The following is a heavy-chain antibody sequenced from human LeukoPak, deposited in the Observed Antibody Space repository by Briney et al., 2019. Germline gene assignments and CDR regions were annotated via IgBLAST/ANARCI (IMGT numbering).Heavy chain of an antibody. CDR3: AKDLALAGTGGGFDA. Sequence: GGSLRLSCAASGFTFTTYAINWVRQAPGKGLEWVSGISGDGDKAYYADPVNGRFTISRDNSRNTVSLHMSSLRAEDTALYYCAKDLALAGTGGGFDAWGQGTRVAVSS. V-gene: IGHV3-23*01. CDR2: ISGDGDKA. CDR1: GFTFTTYA. D-gene: IGHD6-19*01. J-gene: IGHJ3*01.